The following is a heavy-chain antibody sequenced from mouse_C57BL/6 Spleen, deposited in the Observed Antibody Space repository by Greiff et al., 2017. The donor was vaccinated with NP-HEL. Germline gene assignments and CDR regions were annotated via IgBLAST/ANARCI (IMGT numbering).Heavy chain of an antibody. CDR3: ARIDYYYGSPWFAY. Sequence: VQLQQPGAELVKPGASVKMSCKASGYTFTSYWITWVKQRPGQGLEWIGDIYPGSGSTNYNEKFKSKATLTVDTSSSTAYMQLSSLTSEDSAVYYCARIDYYYGSPWFAYWGQGTLVTVSA. D-gene: IGHD1-1*01. CDR2: IYPGSGST. CDR1: GYTFTSYW. J-gene: IGHJ3*01. V-gene: IGHV1-55*01.